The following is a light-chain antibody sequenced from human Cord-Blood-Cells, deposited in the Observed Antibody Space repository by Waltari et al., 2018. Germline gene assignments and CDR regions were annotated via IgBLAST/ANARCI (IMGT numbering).Light chain of an antibody. CDR3: SSYTSSSTWV. Sequence: QSALTQPASVSGSPGQSITISCTGTSSDVGGYNYVSWYQQHPGKAPQLMIYEVSKRPSGFSNRFSGSKSGNTASLTISGLQAEDEADYYCSSYTSSSTWVFGGGTKLTVL. CDR1: SSDVGGYNY. J-gene: IGLJ3*02. V-gene: IGLV2-14*01. CDR2: EVS.